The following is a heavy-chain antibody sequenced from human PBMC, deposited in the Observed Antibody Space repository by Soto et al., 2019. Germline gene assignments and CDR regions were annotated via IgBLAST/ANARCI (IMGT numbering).Heavy chain of an antibody. Sequence: GGSLRLSCAASGFTFSDYYMSWLRQAPGKGLEWVSYISSSGSTIYYADSVKGRFTISRDNAKNSLYLQMNSLRAEDTAVYYCASGPGAPLLDALDIWGQGTMVTVSS. J-gene: IGHJ3*02. D-gene: IGHD3-10*01. CDR2: ISSSGSTI. V-gene: IGHV3-11*01. CDR3: ASGPGAPLLDALDI. CDR1: GFTFSDYY.